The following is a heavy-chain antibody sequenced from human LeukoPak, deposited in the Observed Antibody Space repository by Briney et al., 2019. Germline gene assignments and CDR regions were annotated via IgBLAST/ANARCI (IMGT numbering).Heavy chain of an antibody. CDR2: ISGSGGST. J-gene: IGHJ6*04. D-gene: IGHD2-2*01. Sequence: PGGSLRLSCAASGFTFSSYAMSWVRQAPGKGLEWVSAISGSGGSTYYADSVKGRFTISRDNSKNTLYLQMNSLRAEDTAVYYCAKDRGYCSSTSCYSDGMDVWGKGTRSPSPQ. V-gene: IGHV3-23*01. CDR3: AKDRGYCSSTSCYSDGMDV. CDR1: GFTFSSYA.